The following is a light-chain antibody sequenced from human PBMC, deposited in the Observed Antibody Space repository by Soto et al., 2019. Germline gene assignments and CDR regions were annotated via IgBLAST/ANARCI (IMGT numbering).Light chain of an antibody. V-gene: IGLV2-23*03. J-gene: IGLJ2*01. CDR3: CSYAGSSTFDVV. Sequence: QSALTQPASVSASPGQSITISCTGTSSDAGSYNLVSWYQQHPGKAPKLMIYEGSKRPSGVSNRFSGSKSGNTASLTISGLQAEDEADYYCCSYAGSSTFDVVFGGGTKLTVL. CDR1: SSDAGSYNL. CDR2: EGS.